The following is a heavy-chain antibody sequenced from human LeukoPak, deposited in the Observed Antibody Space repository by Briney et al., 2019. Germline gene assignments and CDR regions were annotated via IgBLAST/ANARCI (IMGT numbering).Heavy chain of an antibody. CDR3: ARDRGYSYGLDY. V-gene: IGHV3-30-3*01. CDR2: ISYDGSNK. J-gene: IGHJ4*02. Sequence: PGGSLRLSCAASGFTFSSYAMHWVRQAPGKGLEWVAVISYDGSNKYYADSVKGRFTISRDNSKNTLYLHMNSLSAEDTAVYYCARDRGYSYGLDYWGQGTLVTVSS. CDR1: GFTFSSYA. D-gene: IGHD5-18*01.